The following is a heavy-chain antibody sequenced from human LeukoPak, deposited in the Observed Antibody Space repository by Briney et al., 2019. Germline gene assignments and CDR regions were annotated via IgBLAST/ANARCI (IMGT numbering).Heavy chain of an antibody. CDR1: GFTVSQNY. J-gene: IGHJ5*02. Sequence: AGSLRLSCAASGFTVSQNYMSWVRQAPGRGLEWVSLIYADGTTHYADSVKGRFTISRDNSKNTVYLQMNSVRPEDTAVYYCARDRAGTQAWVEFDPWGQGTLVTVSS. CDR3: ARDRAGTQAWVEFDP. CDR2: IYADGTT. D-gene: IGHD3-10*01. V-gene: IGHV3-66*02.